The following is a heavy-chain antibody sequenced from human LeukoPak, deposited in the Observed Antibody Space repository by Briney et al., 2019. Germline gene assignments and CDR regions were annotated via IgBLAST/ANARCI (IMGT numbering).Heavy chain of an antibody. CDR3: ARGDPFWGYYYMDV. V-gene: IGHV4-39*01. CDR2: IYYSGST. D-gene: IGHD2/OR15-2a*01. J-gene: IGHJ6*03. CDR1: GGSISSSSYY. Sequence: SETLSLTCTVSGGSISSSSYYWGWIRQPPGKGLEWIGSIYYSGSTYYNPSLKSRVTISVDTSKNQFSLKLSSVTAADTAVYYCARGDPFWGYYYMDVWGKGTTVTISS.